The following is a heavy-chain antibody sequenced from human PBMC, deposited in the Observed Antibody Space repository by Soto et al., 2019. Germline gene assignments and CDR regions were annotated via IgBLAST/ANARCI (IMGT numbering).Heavy chain of an antibody. D-gene: IGHD1-1*01. CDR1: GGSISSGDYY. CDR3: ARWFGTTSYFDY. Sequence: PSETLSLTCTVSGGSISSGDYYWSWIRQPPGKGLEWIGYIYYSGSTYYNPSLKSRVTISVDTSKNQFSLKLSSVTAADTAVYYCARWFGTTSYFDYWGQGTLVIVSS. J-gene: IGHJ4*02. CDR2: IYYSGST. V-gene: IGHV4-30-4*01.